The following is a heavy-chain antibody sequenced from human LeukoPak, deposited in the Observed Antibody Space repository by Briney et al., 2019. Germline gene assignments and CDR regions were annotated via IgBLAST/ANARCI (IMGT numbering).Heavy chain of an antibody. J-gene: IGHJ2*01. CDR1: GYSISSDYY. D-gene: IGHD3-9*01. Sequence: SETLSLTCTVSGYSISSDYYWSWIRQPAGKGLEWIGRIYSSGSTNYNPSLKSRVTISLDTSKNQFSLKLSSVTAADTAVYYCARQYSDILTGYHRGELYWYFDLWGRGTLVTVS. CDR3: ARQYSDILTGYHRGELYWYFDL. V-gene: IGHV4-61*02. CDR2: IYSSGST.